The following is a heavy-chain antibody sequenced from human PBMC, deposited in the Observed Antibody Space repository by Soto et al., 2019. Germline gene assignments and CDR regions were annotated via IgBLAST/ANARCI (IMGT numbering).Heavy chain of an antibody. CDR3: ARHGIGKVDD. D-gene: IGHD2-15*01. CDR1: GASINNTGYY. CDR2: VYYSGNT. J-gene: IGHJ4*02. V-gene: IGHV4-39*01. Sequence: QVHLQESGPGLVKPSETLSLTCSVSGASINNTGYYWGWIRQPPGKALEWIGSVYYSGNTYSSPSLESRLTLSVDSSKNLFSLKLSSVTAADTAVYYCARHGIGKVDDWGQGTLVTVSS.